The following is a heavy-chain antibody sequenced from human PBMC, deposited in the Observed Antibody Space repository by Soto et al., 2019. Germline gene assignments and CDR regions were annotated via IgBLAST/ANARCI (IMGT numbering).Heavy chain of an antibody. J-gene: IGHJ4*02. D-gene: IGHD3-9*01. Sequence: SETLSRTCAVYCGSFSGYYWSCIRQPPWKGLERIVEINHSGSTNYNPSLKSRVTISVDTSKNQFSLKLSSVTAADTAVYYCLLRYFRSTTPRRERQRRDPVECWGKGTLVTVSS. V-gene: IGHV4-34*01. CDR2: INHSGST. CDR1: CGSFSGYY. CDR3: LLRYFRSTTPRRERQRRDPVEC.